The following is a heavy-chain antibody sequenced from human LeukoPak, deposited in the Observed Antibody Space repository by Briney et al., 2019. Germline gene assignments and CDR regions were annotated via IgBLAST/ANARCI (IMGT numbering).Heavy chain of an antibody. Sequence: GGSLGLSCAASGFTFSSYSLSWVRQAPGKGLEWVSSIDSSSSYIFYADSVKGRFTMSRDNAKNSLYLQMNSLRVEDTAVYYCARSVMVIGTTRGSDYWGLGTLVTVSS. CDR1: GFTFSSYS. V-gene: IGHV3-21*01. CDR2: IDSSSSYI. J-gene: IGHJ4*02. D-gene: IGHD2/OR15-2a*01. CDR3: ARSVMVIGTTRGSDY.